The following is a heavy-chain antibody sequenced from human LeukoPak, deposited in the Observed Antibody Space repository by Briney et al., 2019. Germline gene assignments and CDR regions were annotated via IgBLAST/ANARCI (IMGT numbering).Heavy chain of an antibody. Sequence: ASVKVSCKASGYTFTDYYMHWVRQAPGQGLEWMGWNTPNSGSTNYAQKFQGRVTMTRDTSISTVNMELSRLKSDDTAVYYCARSAAAAAGIAYWGQGTLVTVSS. CDR2: NTPNSGST. CDR3: ARSAAAAAGIAY. J-gene: IGHJ4*02. D-gene: IGHD6-13*01. CDR1: GYTFTDYY. V-gene: IGHV1-2*02.